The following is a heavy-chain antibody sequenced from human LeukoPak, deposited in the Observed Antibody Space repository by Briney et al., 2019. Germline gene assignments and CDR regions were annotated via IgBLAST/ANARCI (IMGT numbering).Heavy chain of an antibody. CDR3: ARPQGSRWDGFDV. J-gene: IGHJ3*01. D-gene: IGHD6-13*01. Sequence: GGSLRLSCAASGFTFSSYEMNWVRQAPGKGLGWVSYISSSGSTIYYADSVKGRFTISRDNAKNSLYLQMNSLGAEDTAVYYCARPQGSRWDGFDVWGQGTLVTVSS. V-gene: IGHV3-48*03. CDR1: GFTFSSYE. CDR2: ISSSGSTI.